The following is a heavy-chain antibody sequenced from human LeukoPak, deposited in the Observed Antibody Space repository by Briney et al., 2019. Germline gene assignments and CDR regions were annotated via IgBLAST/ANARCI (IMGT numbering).Heavy chain of an antibody. V-gene: IGHV4-34*01. CDR2: INHSGST. Sequence: PSETLSLTCTVSGGSISSYYWSWIRQPPGKGLEWIGEINHSGSTNYNPSLKSRVTISVDTSKNQFSLKLSSVTAADTAVYYCATGIVWVLDYWGQGTLVTVSS. CDR3: ATGIVWVLDY. D-gene: IGHD3-16*01. CDR1: GGSISSYY. J-gene: IGHJ4*02.